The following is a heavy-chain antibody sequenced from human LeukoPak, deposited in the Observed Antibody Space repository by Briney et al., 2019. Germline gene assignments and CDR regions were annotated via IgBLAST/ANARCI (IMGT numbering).Heavy chain of an antibody. D-gene: IGHD6-13*01. CDR1: GYTFTGYY. CDR3: AGEIAAAGDLDY. Sequence: ASVKVSCKASGYTFTGYYMHWVRQAPGQGLEWMGWINPNSGGTIYAQKFQGRVTMTEDTSTDTAYMELSSLRSEDTAVYYCAGEIAAAGDLDYWGQGTLVTVSS. V-gene: IGHV1-2*02. J-gene: IGHJ4*02. CDR2: INPNSGGT.